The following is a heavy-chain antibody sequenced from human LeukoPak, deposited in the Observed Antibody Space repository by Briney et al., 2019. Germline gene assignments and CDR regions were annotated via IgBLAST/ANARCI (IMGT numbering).Heavy chain of an antibody. CDR2: ISSSSSTV. D-gene: IGHD2-15*01. J-gene: IGHJ4*02. CDR3: ARGVRVAAFFDY. Sequence: GGSLRLSCAASGFTFSDYSMNWVRQAPGKGLEWVSYISSSSSTVYYADSVKGRFTISRDNAKNSLYLQMNSPRDEDTAVYYCARGVRVAAFFDYWGQGTLVTVSS. CDR1: GFTFSDYS. V-gene: IGHV3-48*02.